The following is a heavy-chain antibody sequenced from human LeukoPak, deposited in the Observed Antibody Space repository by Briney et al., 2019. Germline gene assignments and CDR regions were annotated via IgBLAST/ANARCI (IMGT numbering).Heavy chain of an antibody. Sequence: GGSLRLSCAASGLSFNRYTMNWVRQAPGKGLEWVSSISGSTVYIYYADSVKGRFTISRDNSKNTLYLQMNSLRAEDTAVYYCAKSSIEYSSSEADYYYYYYMDVWGKGTTVTVSS. CDR3: AKSSIEYSSSEADYYYYYYMDV. J-gene: IGHJ6*03. CDR2: ISGSTVYI. CDR1: GLSFNRYT. V-gene: IGHV3-21*01. D-gene: IGHD6-6*01.